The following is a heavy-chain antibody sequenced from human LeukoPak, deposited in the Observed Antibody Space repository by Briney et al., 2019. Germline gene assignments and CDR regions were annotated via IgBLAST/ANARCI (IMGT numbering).Heavy chain of an antibody. V-gene: IGHV1-8*01. CDR3: ARGRPGPAGAGTYDF. Sequence: ASVKVSCKASGYTFTTSDIHWVRQATAQGLEWMGWMNPNSGKTGSAQKFQGRLTMTKNTSTTTAYMEVTGLRFEDTAIYYCARGRPGPAGAGTYDFWGQGTLITVSS. J-gene: IGHJ4*02. CDR2: MNPNSGKT. CDR1: GYTFTTSD. D-gene: IGHD6-13*01.